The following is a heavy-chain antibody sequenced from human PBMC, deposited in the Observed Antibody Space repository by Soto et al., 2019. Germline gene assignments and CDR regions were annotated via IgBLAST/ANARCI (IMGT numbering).Heavy chain of an antibody. CDR1: GFTFSSYS. CDR3: ARDQPGYSYGYGLGY. D-gene: IGHD5-18*01. CDR2: ISSSSSYI. Sequence: PGGALRLSCAASGFTFSSYSMNWVRQAPGKGLEWVSSISSSSSYIYYADSVKGRFTISRDNAKNSLYLQMKSLRAEDTAVYYCARDQPGYSYGYGLGYWGQGT. J-gene: IGHJ4*02. V-gene: IGHV3-21*01.